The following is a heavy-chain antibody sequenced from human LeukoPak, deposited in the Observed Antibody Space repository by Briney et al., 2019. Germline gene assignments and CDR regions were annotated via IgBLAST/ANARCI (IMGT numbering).Heavy chain of an antibody. J-gene: IGHJ4*02. CDR2: IIPIFGIA. V-gene: IGHV1-69*04. CDR1: GGTFSSYA. D-gene: IGHD3-22*01. CDR3: AREKRYDGSGYSFDY. Sequence: ASVKVSCKASGGTFSSYAISWVRQAPGQGLEWMGRIIPIFGIANYAQKFQGRVTITADKSTSTAYMELSSLRSEDTAVYYCAREKRYDGSGYSFDYWGQGTLVTVSS.